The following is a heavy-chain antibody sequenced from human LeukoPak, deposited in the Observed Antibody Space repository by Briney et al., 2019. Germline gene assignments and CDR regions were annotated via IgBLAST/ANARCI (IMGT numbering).Heavy chain of an antibody. J-gene: IGHJ5*02. V-gene: IGHV4-34*01. CDR2: INHSGST. D-gene: IGHD3-10*01. CDR1: VGSFSGYY. CDR3: ARGPPSYYKARWFDP. Sequence: SETLSLTCAVYVGSFSGYYWSLIRQPPGKGLEWIGEINHSGSTNYNPSLKSRVTISVDTSKNQFSLKLSSVTAADTAVYYCARGPPSYYKARWFDPWGQGTLVTVSS.